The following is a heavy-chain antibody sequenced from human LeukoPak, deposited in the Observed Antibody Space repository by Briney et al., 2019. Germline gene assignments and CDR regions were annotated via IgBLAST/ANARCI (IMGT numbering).Heavy chain of an antibody. CDR3: ARDRAATEDWVEFDP. Sequence: GGSLRLSCAASTFSVSDYYMSWLRQAPGKGLEWVSLIRGSGATFYADSVKGRLTISRDEFKNTVYLQMNSLRVEDTAVYFCARDRAATEDWVEFDPWGQGILVSVSS. J-gene: IGHJ5*02. V-gene: IGHV3-66*03. CDR2: IRGSGAT. D-gene: IGHD3/OR15-3a*01. CDR1: TFSVSDYY.